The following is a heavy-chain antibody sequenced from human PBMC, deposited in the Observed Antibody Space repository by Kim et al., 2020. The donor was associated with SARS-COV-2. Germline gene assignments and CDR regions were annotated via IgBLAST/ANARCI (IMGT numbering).Heavy chain of an antibody. V-gene: IGHV3-23*01. CDR3: VRDPKGDYVGAFDT. Sequence: GGSLRLSCVASGLTFSHYGMTWVRKAPGKGLAWVSSILGSGASTFYADSVKGRFTLSRDKSKNTLYLQMSNLRAEDTAVYYCVRDPKGDYVGAFDTWGRGTMFTVSS. J-gene: IGHJ3*02. CDR2: ILGSGAST. D-gene: IGHD2-21*01. CDR1: GLTFSHYG.